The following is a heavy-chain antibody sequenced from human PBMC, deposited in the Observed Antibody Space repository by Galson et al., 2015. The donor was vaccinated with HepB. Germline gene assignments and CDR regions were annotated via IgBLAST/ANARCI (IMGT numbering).Heavy chain of an antibody. CDR2: IKSKTDGGTT. Sequence: SLRLSCAASGFTFSSAWMSWVRQAPGKGLEWVGRIKSKTDGGTTDYAAPVKGRFTTSRDDSKNTLYLQMNSLKTEDTAVYYCTTSEDYYDSSGYPMDAFDIWGQGTMVTVSS. CDR3: TTSEDYYDSSGYPMDAFDI. D-gene: IGHD3-22*01. CDR1: GFTFSSAW. V-gene: IGHV3-15*01. J-gene: IGHJ3*02.